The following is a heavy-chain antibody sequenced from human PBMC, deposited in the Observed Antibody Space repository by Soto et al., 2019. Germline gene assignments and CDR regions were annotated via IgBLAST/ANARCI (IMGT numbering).Heavy chain of an antibody. CDR3: ARAGSENDY. V-gene: IGHV3-7*05. CDR1: GFTFSNYW. Sequence: GGSLRLSCAASGFTFSNYWMSWVRQAPGKGLEWVANIKGDGSERNYVDSVKGRVIISRDNAKNSLYLQLNSLRAEDTAVYYCARAGSENDYWGQGTLVTVSS. J-gene: IGHJ4*02. D-gene: IGHD3-10*01. CDR2: IKGDGSER.